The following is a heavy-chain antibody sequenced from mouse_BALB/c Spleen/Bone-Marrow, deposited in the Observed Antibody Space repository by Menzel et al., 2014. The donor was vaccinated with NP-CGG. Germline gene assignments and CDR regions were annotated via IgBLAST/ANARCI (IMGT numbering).Heavy chain of an antibody. CDR2: INPSNGRT. Sequence: VQLQQSGAELVKPGASVKLSCKAPGYTFTSYWMHWVKQRPGQGLEWIGEINPSNGRTNYNEKFKSKATLTVDKSSSTAYMQLSSLTSEDSAVYYCAGGRGYFDYWGQGTTLTVSS. D-gene: IGHD3-3*01. CDR1: GYTFTSYW. J-gene: IGHJ2*01. CDR3: AGGRGYFDY. V-gene: IGHV1S81*02.